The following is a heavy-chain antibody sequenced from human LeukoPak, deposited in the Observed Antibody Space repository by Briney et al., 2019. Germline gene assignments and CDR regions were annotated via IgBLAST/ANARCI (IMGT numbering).Heavy chain of an antibody. D-gene: IGHD4-17*01. Sequence: PGGSLRLSCAASGSTFSSYAMSWVRQAPGKGLEWVSAISGSGGSTYYADSVKGRFTISRDNSKNTLYLQMNSLRAEDTAVYYCAKVSYGDYSSFDYWGQGTLVTVSS. V-gene: IGHV3-23*01. CDR2: ISGSGGST. J-gene: IGHJ4*02. CDR3: AKVSYGDYSSFDY. CDR1: GSTFSSYA.